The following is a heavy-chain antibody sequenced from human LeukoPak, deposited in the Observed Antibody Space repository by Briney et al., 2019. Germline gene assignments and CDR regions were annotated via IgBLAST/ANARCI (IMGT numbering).Heavy chain of an antibody. CDR2: IKSKTDGGTT. CDR3: TTDALTYYDILTGYYPSDWYFDL. V-gene: IGHV3-15*01. J-gene: IGHJ2*01. Sequence: GGSLRLSCAASGFTFSNAWMSWVRQAPGKGLEWVGRIKSKTDGGTTDYAAPVKGRFTISRDDSKNTLYLQMNSLKTEDTAVYYCTTDALTYYDILTGYYPSDWYFDLWGRGTLVTVSS. D-gene: IGHD3-9*01. CDR1: GFTFSNAW.